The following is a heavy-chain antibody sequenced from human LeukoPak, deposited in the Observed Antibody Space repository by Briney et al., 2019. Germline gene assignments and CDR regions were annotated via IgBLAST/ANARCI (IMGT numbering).Heavy chain of an antibody. Sequence: SETLSLTCTLSGGTVTSSTYLWGCIPQPPGKGLEGIGSISYSGATYYNPSLKSRVSMSVHTSKNQFSLKLSSVTAADTAVYYCARDGFYYHYYMDVWGEGTTVTVSS. CDR1: GGTVTSSTYL. CDR2: ISYSGAT. D-gene: IGHD1-14*01. V-gene: IGHV4-39*07. CDR3: ARDGFYYHYYMDV. J-gene: IGHJ6*03.